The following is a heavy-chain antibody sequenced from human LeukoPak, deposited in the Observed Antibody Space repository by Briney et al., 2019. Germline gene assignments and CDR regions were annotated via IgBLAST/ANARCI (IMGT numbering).Heavy chain of an antibody. V-gene: IGHV3-33*01. Sequence: PGRSLRLSCAASGFTFSSYGVHWVRQAPGKGLEWVAVIWYDGSNKYYADSVKGRFTISRDNSKNTLYLQMNSLRAEDTAVYYCARAAGDSSGYYFDYWGQGTLVTVSS. J-gene: IGHJ4*02. CDR2: IWYDGSNK. CDR3: ARAAGDSSGYYFDY. D-gene: IGHD3-22*01. CDR1: GFTFSSYG.